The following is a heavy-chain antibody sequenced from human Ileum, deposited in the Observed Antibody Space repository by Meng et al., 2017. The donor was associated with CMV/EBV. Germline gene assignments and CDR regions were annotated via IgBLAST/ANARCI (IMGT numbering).Heavy chain of an antibody. CDR1: GDAIISSSYC. CDR2: IYHSGST. Sequence: LPEEGRRRVMQSPNTSVTSSAFGDAIISSSYCWSWVRQPAGKGLEWIGHIYHSGSTNYNPSLKSRVTISVDKSKNQFSLKLNSVTAADTAVYFCARDCQKPSHFGYWGQGTLVTVSS. V-gene: IGHV4-61*02. J-gene: IGHJ4*02. CDR3: ARDCQKPSHFGY. D-gene: IGHD1-14*01.